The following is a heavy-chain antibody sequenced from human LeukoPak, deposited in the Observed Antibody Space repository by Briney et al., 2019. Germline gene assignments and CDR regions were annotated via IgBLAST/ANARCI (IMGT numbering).Heavy chain of an antibody. D-gene: IGHD1-26*01. CDR3: ARVKYSGSYPHDY. J-gene: IGHJ4*02. CDR1: GYTFTGYY. V-gene: IGHV1-2*02. CDR2: INPNSGGT. Sequence: ASVKVSCKASGYTFTGYYMHWVRQAPGQGLEWMGWINPNSGGTNYAQKFQGRVTMTRDTSISTAYMELSRLRSDDTAVYYCARVKYSGSYPHDYWGQGTLVTVSS.